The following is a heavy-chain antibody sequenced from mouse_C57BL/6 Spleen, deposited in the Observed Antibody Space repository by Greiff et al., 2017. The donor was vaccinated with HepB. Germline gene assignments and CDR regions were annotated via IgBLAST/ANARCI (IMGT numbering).Heavy chain of an antibody. CDR3: ARGGYAMDY. Sequence: EVMLVESGPGMVKPSQSLSLTCTVTGYSITSGYDWHWIRHFPGNKLEWMGYISYSGSTNYNPSLKSRISITHDTSKNPCFLKLNSVTAEDTATYYCARGGYAMDYWGQGTSVTVSS. CDR2: ISYSGST. CDR1: GYSITSGYD. V-gene: IGHV3-1*01. J-gene: IGHJ4*01.